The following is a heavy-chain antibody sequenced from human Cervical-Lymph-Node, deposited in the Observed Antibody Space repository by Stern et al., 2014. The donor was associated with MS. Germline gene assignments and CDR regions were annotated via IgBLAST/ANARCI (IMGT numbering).Heavy chain of an antibody. V-gene: IGHV5-51*03. Sequence: EVQLVESGAEVKKPGESLRISCEVSGYSFTNNWIGWVRQMPGKGLEWMGILYPGDSETRYSPSFQGQVTILVDKSNSTAYLQWSSLKASDTAIYYCARRGDGYKGIDYWGQGTLVTVSS. CDR3: ARRGDGYKGIDY. CDR2: LYPGDSET. J-gene: IGHJ4*02. D-gene: IGHD5-24*01. CDR1: GYSFTNNW.